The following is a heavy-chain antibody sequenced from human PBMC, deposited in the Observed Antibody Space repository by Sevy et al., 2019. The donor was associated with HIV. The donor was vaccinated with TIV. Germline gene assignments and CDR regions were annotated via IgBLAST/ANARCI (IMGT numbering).Heavy chain of an antibody. J-gene: IGHJ4*02. CDR3: ARRNSDNSGHYFDY. CDR2: ISVYNGNI. Sequence: ASVKVSCKASGFTFSNYGFSWVRQAPGQGLEWMGWISVYNGNINFAQKFQGRVTMTTDTSTTTAYMDPRSLRSDDTAVYYCARRNSDNSGHYFDYWGQGTLVTVSS. CDR1: GFTFSNYG. D-gene: IGHD3-22*01. V-gene: IGHV1-18*04.